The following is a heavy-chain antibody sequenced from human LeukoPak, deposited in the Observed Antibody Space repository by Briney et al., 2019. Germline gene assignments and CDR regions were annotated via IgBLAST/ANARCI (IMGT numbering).Heavy chain of an antibody. Sequence: GASVKVSCKASGYTFTSYYMHWVRQAPGQGLEWMGLINPTGDSTGYAQKFQGRVTMTRDMSTSTDYMELSSLRSEDTAIYYCAREAIVATEYYYYYMDVWGKGTTVTVSS. D-gene: IGHD5-12*01. V-gene: IGHV1-46*01. CDR2: INPTGDST. CDR1: GYTFTSYY. CDR3: AREAIVATEYYYYYMDV. J-gene: IGHJ6*03.